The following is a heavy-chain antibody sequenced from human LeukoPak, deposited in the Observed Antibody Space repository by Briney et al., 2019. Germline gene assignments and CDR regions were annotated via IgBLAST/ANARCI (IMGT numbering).Heavy chain of an antibody. J-gene: IGHJ4*02. CDR1: GFTFRNYG. D-gene: IGHD3-16*01. CDR3: ARSLGETTFDW. Sequence: PGRSLRLSCVASGFTFRNYGMHWIRQAPGKGLEWVSVTYYDGSKRYYADFVKGRFAISRDNSKNVVYLQMDSLRAEDTAFYYCARSLGETTFDWWGQGTLVTVPS. CDR2: TYYDGSKR. V-gene: IGHV3-33*01.